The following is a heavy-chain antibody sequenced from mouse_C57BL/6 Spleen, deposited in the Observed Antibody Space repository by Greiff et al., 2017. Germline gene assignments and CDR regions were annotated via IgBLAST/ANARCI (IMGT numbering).Heavy chain of an antibody. V-gene: IGHV1-42*01. D-gene: IGHD1-1*01. J-gene: IGHJ4*01. Sequence: VQLQQSGPELVKPAASVKISCKASGYSFTGYYMNWVKQSPEKSLEWIGEINPSTGGTTYNQKFKAKATLTVDKSSSTAYMQLKSLTSEDSAVYYCARRAVVAKVYYYAMDYWGQGTSVTVSS. CDR2: INPSTGGT. CDR1: GYSFTGYY. CDR3: ARRAVVAKVYYYAMDY.